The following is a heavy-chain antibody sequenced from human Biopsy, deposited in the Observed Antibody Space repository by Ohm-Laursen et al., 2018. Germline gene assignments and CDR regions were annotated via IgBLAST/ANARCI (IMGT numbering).Heavy chain of an antibody. J-gene: IGHJ4*02. V-gene: IGHV3-23*01. CDR3: AKIPPSRCDSGECYPIFDY. CDR2: ITGSGGST. D-gene: IGHD2-21*01. Sequence: SLRLSCAASGFTFSSYAMNWVRQAPGKGLEWVSGITGSGGSTYYTDSVNGRFTISRDNSKNTLYLQMNSLRAEDTAVYYCAKIPPSRCDSGECYPIFDYWGQGTLVTVSS. CDR1: GFTFSSYA.